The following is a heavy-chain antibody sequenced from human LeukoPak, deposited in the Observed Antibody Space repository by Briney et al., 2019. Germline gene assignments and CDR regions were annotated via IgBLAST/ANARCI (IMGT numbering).Heavy chain of an antibody. Sequence: SETLSLTCTVSGGSISSSSYYWGRIRQPPGKGLEWIGSLYYSGSTYYNPSLKSQVTISVDTSKNQFSLRLSSVTAADTAVYYCARSEAAAGTGYYYYMDVWGKGTTVTISS. J-gene: IGHJ6*03. CDR2: LYYSGST. V-gene: IGHV4-39*07. CDR3: ARSEAAAGTGYYYYMDV. D-gene: IGHD6-13*01. CDR1: GGSISSSSYY.